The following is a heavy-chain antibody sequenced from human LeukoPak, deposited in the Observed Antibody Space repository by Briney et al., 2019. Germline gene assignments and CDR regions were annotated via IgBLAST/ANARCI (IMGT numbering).Heavy chain of an antibody. J-gene: IGHJ4*02. CDR2: IYYSGST. V-gene: IGHV4-59*01. Sequence: SETLSLTCTVSGGSISSYYWSWIRQPPGKGLEWIGYIYYSGSTNYNPSLKSRVTISVDTSKNQFSLKLSSVTPADTAVYYCARLDSSSVSYYFDYWGQGTLVTVSS. D-gene: IGHD6-13*01. CDR1: GGSISSYY. CDR3: ARLDSSSVSYYFDY.